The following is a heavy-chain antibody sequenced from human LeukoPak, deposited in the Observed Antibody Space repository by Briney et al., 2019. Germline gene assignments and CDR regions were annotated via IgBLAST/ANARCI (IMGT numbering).Heavy chain of an antibody. V-gene: IGHV4-39*01. CDR1: DGSISSSSYY. CDR3: ARQASGSSRLAYFDY. D-gene: IGHD6-13*01. Sequence: SETLSLTCTVSDGSISSSSYYWGWIRQPPGKGLEWLGSIYYSGSTNYNPSLKSRVTISVDTSKKQFSLKLSSVTAADTAVYYCARQASGSSRLAYFDYWGQGTLVTVSS. CDR2: IYYSGST. J-gene: IGHJ4*02.